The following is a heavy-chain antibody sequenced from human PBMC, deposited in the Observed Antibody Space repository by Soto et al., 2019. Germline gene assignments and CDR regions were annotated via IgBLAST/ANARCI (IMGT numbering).Heavy chain of an antibody. V-gene: IGHV4-59*01. CDR1: GGPISSYY. CDR3: ARLAKDGGYWSGGSCYSSGDFDY. CDR2: IYYSGST. Sequence: ETLSLSCTVSGGPISSYYWSWIRQPPGKGMELIGYIYYSGSTNYNPSLKSRVTISVDTSKNQFSLKLSSVTAADTAVYYCARLAKDGGYWSGGSCYSSGDFDYWGQGTLVTGSS. D-gene: IGHD2-15*01. J-gene: IGHJ4*02.